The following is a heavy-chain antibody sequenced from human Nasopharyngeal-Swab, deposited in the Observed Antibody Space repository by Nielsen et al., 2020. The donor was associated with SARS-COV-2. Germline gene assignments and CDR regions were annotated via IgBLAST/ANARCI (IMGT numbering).Heavy chain of an antibody. CDR1: GGTFSSYA. CDR2: ISAYNGNT. Sequence: ASVKVSCKASGGTFSSYAISWVRQAPGQGLEWMGWISAYNGNTNYAWKFQGRLTMTTDTSTSTAYMELRSLTSDDTAVYYCARPIGSIGYDQLAPLSWGQGTLVTVSS. V-gene: IGHV1-18*01. J-gene: IGHJ4*02. CDR3: ARPIGSIGYDQLAPLS. D-gene: IGHD5-12*01.